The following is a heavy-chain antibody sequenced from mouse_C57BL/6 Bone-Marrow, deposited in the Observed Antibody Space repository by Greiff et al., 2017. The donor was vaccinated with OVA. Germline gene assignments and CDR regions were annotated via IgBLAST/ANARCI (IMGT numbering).Heavy chain of an antibody. CDR2: ISSGSSTI. CDR1: GFTFSDYG. CDR3: ARGEVWLRRDWYFDV. D-gene: IGHD2-2*01. Sequence: EVMLVESGGGLVKPGGSLKLSCAASGFTFSDYGMHWVRQAPEKGLEWVAYISSGSSTIYYADTVKGRFTISRDNAKNTLFLQMTSLRSEDRAMYYWARGEVWLRRDWYFDVWGTGTTVTVSS. V-gene: IGHV5-17*01. J-gene: IGHJ1*03.